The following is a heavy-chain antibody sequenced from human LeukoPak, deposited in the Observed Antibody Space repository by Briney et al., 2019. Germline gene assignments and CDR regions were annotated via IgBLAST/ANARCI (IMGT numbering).Heavy chain of an antibody. CDR3: ARDSGMVRGTVDY. J-gene: IGHJ4*02. CDR2: INPSGGST. D-gene: IGHD3-10*01. Sequence: ASVNVSRKSSGYTFTSYYMYWVRQAPGQGLEGMGIINPSGGSTSYAQKFQGRVTMTRDTSTSTVYMELSKLRSEDAAVYYCARDSGMVRGTVDYWGQGTLVTVSS. CDR1: GYTFTSYY. V-gene: IGHV1-46*01.